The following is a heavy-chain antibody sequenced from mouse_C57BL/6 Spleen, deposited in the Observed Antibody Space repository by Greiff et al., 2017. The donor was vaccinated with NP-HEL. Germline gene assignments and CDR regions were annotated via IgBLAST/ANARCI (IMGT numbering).Heavy chain of an antibody. CDR1: GYAFSSSW. Sequence: VMLVESGPELVKPGASVKISCKASGYAFSSSWMNWVKQRPGKGLEWIGRIYPGDGDTNYNGKFKGKATLTADKSSSTAYMQLSSLTSEDSAVYFCARGGLRRDYYARDYWGQGTSVIVSS. D-gene: IGHD2-4*01. V-gene: IGHV1-82*01. CDR3: ARGGLRRDYYARDY. J-gene: IGHJ4*01. CDR2: IYPGDGDT.